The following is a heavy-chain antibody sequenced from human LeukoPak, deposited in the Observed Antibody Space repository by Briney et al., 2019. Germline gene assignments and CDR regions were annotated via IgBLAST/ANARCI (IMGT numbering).Heavy chain of an antibody. CDR3: ARDGYSSSWYYNYYMDV. CDR1: GFTFDDYA. J-gene: IGHJ6*03. CDR2: INWNSDSI. D-gene: IGHD6-13*01. V-gene: IGHV3-9*01. Sequence: GGSLRLSCAVSGFTFDDYAMHWVRQVPGKGLEWVSGINWNSDSIGYADSVKGRFTTSRDNAKNSLYLQMNSLRAEDTALYYCARDGYSSSWYYNYYMDVWGKGTTVTVSS.